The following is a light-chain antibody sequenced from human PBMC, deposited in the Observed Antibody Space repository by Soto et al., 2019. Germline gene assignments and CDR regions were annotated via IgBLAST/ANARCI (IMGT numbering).Light chain of an antibody. CDR1: QSISNY. Sequence: DMAMPQSPSSLSASVGDRVTITCRASQSISNYLNWYQHKPGKVPKLLIYAASSLQSGVPTRFSGSGSGTDFTLTINSLQPEDFATYYCQQSYGTPLTFGGGTKIEIK. J-gene: IGKJ4*01. CDR3: QQSYGTPLT. V-gene: IGKV1-39*01. CDR2: AAS.